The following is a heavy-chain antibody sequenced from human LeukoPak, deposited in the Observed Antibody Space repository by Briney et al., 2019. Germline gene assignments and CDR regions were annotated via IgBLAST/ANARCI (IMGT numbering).Heavy chain of an antibody. CDR1: GGSISSGDYY. Sequence: PSETLSLACTVSGGSISSGDYYWSWICQPPGKGLEWIGYIYYSGSTYYNPSLKSRVTISVDTSKNQFSLKLSSVTAADTAVYYCAREGEYCSSTSCYTHWYFDLWGRGTLVTVSS. D-gene: IGHD2-2*02. J-gene: IGHJ2*01. CDR2: IYYSGST. V-gene: IGHV4-30-4*08. CDR3: AREGEYCSSTSCYTHWYFDL.